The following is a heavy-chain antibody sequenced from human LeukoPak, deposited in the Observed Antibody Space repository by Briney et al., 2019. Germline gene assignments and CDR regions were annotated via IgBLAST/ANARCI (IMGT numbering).Heavy chain of an antibody. CDR3: AAAPGLYSSGWYDRYYFDY. CDR2: ISGGGGSA. CDR1: GFTFSNYA. Sequence: PGGSLRLSCAASGFTFSNYAVSWVRQAPGKGLEWVSIISGGGGSAYYADSVKGRFTISRDNSKNTLYLQMNSLRAEDTAVYYCAAAPGLYSSGWYDRYYFDYWGQGTLVTVSS. D-gene: IGHD6-19*01. J-gene: IGHJ4*02. V-gene: IGHV3-23*01.